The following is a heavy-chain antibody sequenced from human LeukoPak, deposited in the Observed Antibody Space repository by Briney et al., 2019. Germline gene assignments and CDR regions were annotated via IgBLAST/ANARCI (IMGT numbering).Heavy chain of an antibody. CDR3: ARNIVVVSTPADWFDP. D-gene: IGHD2-21*01. CDR1: GGSISSSSHY. V-gene: IGHV4-39*01. J-gene: IGHJ5*02. CDR2: IYYSGST. Sequence: PSETLSLTCTVSGGSISSSSHYWGWIRQPPGRGLEWIGSIYYSGSTYYNPSLKSRVTISVDTSKNQFSLKLSSVSAADTAVYHCARNIVVVSTPADWFDPWGQGTLVTVSS.